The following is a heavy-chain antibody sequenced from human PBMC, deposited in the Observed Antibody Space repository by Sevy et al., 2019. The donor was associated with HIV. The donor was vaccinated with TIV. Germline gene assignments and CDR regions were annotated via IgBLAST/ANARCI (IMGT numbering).Heavy chain of an antibody. CDR2: ISGSGGST. D-gene: IGHD4-17*01. CDR3: AKARLRENWFDP. Sequence: GGSLRLSCAASGFTFSSYAMSWVRQAPGKGLEWVSAISGSGGSTYYADSVKGRFTISRDNSKNTLYPQMNSLRAEDTAVYYCAKARLRENWFDPWGQGTLVTVSS. CDR1: GFTFSSYA. J-gene: IGHJ5*02. V-gene: IGHV3-23*01.